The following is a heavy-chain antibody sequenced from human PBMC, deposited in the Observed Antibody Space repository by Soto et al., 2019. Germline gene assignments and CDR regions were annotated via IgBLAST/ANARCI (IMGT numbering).Heavy chain of an antibody. Sequence: GGSLSLSCAASGFTFSSYAMHWVRQAPGKGLEWVAVISYDGSNKYYADSVKGRFTISRDNSKNTLYLQMNSLRAEDTAVYYCARDGVLELSFDYWGQGTLVTVSS. CDR1: GFTFSSYA. CDR2: ISYDGSNK. D-gene: IGHD1-7*01. CDR3: ARDGVLELSFDY. V-gene: IGHV3-30-3*01. J-gene: IGHJ4*02.